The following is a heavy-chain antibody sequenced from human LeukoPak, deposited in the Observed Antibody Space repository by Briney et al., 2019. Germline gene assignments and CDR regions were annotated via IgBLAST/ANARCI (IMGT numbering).Heavy chain of an antibody. CDR2: ISYDGNHQ. Sequence: GGSLRLSCAASGFTFNSYGMLWVRQAPDRGLEWVTVISYDGNHQYYADSVKGRFTISRDNSKNTVYLQMNGLRVEDTAIYYCARASGRDKTGGFDYWGQGTLVAVS. J-gene: IGHJ4*02. D-gene: IGHD3-10*01. CDR3: ARASGRDKTGGFDY. CDR1: GFTFNSYG. V-gene: IGHV3-30*03.